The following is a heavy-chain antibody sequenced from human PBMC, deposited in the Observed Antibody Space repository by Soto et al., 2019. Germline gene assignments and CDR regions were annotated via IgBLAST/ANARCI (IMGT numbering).Heavy chain of an antibody. V-gene: IGHV4-34*01. J-gene: IGHJ2*01. CDR2: INHSGST. D-gene: IGHD6-13*01. Sequence: SETLSLTCAVYGGSFSGYYWSWIRQPPGKGLEWIGEINHSGSTNYNPSLKSRVTISVDTSKNQFSLKLGSVTAADTAVYYCARGRSSSWTSYWYFDLWGRGTLVTVSS. CDR1: GGSFSGYY. CDR3: ARGRSSSWTSYWYFDL.